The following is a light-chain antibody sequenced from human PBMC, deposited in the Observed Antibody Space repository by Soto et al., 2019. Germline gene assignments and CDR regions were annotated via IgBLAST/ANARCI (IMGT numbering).Light chain of an antibody. CDR1: QSVISNF. Sequence: EIVLTQSPSTLSLSPGEGATLSCRASQSVISNFLAWYQQKPGQPPRLLIYGASSRATGIPDRFSGSGSGADFTLTINRLEPEDFAVYYCQQYGSSPRTFGQGTKVEIK. CDR2: GAS. J-gene: IGKJ1*01. CDR3: QQYGSSPRT. V-gene: IGKV3-20*01.